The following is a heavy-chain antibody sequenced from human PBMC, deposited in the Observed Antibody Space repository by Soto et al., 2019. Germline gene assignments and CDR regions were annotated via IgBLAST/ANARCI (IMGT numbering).Heavy chain of an antibody. CDR1: GFTFNNYV. CDR3: VKPKEASARYFDV. J-gene: IGHJ2*01. CDR2: ITAGGGTT. Sequence: EVQLLESGGALVQPGGSLRLSCATSGFTFNNYVMTWVRQAPGKGLEWVSTITAGGGTTDYADSVKGRFTITRDNSKNTLYLQMTGLRAEDTAVYSCVKPKEASARYFDVWGRGTLVTVSS. V-gene: IGHV3-23*01.